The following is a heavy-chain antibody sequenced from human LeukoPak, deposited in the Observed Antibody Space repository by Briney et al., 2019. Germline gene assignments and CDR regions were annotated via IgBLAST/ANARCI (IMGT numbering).Heavy chain of an antibody. J-gene: IGHJ5*02. Sequence: GGSMRLSCAASGFTFSSYAMHWVRQAPGKGLEWVAVISYDGSNKYYADSVKGRFTISRDNSNNTLYLQMNSLRAEDTAVYYCARGETRFDPWGQGTLVTVSS. CDR1: GFTFSSYA. CDR3: ARGETRFDP. V-gene: IGHV3-30-3*01. CDR2: ISYDGSNK. D-gene: IGHD1-26*01.